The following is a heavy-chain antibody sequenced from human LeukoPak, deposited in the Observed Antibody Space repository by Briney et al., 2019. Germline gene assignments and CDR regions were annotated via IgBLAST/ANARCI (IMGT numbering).Heavy chain of an antibody. CDR2: IYTSGST. CDR1: GGSISSGSYY. D-gene: IGHD3-10*01. V-gene: IGHV4-61*02. CDR3: ARDAQIYYGSGSYIYYYYYMDV. J-gene: IGHJ6*03. Sequence: SETLSLTCTVSGGSISSGSYYWSWLRQPAGKGLEWIGRIYTSGSTNYNPSLKSRVTISVDTSKNQFSLKLSSVTAADTAVYYCARDAQIYYGSGSYIYYYYYMDVWGKGTTVTISS.